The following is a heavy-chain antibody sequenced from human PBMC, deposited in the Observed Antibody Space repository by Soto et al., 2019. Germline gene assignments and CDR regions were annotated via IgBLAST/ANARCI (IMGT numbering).Heavy chain of an antibody. CDR2: IYDSGST. J-gene: IGHJ4*02. CDR1: GGSISSYH. CDR3: ARDYYGSGSYYNYFDY. D-gene: IGHD3-10*01. Sequence: PSETLSLTCSVSGGSISSYHWSWIRQPPGKGLEWIGYIYDSGSTDYNPSLKSRGTISVDTSKNQFSLKLSSVTAADTAVYYCARDYYGSGSYYNYFDYWGQGTLVTVSS. V-gene: IGHV4-59*01.